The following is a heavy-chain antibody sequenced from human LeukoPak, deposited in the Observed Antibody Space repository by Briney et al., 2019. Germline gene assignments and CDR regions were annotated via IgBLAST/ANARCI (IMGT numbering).Heavy chain of an antibody. J-gene: IGHJ2*01. Sequence: SETLSLTCTVSGGSISSYYWSWIRQPAGEGLEWIGRIYTSGSTNYNPSLKSRVTMSVDTSKNQFSLKLSSVTAADTAVYYCARDATVLRDWYFDLWGRGTLVTVSS. CDR1: GGSISSYY. CDR2: IYTSGST. CDR3: ARDATVLRDWYFDL. V-gene: IGHV4-4*07. D-gene: IGHD4-17*01.